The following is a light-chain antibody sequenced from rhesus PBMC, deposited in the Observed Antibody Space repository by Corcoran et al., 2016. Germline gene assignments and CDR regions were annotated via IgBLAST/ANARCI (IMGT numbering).Light chain of an antibody. CDR3: QQYNSLSLN. J-gene: IGKJ4*01. CDR1: QGISSY. Sequence: DIQMTPSPSSRSASVGDRVTITCRASQGISSYLNWYQQKPGKDPKFPIYYANRLESGVPQRFSGRGSGTEFTLPISSLQPEDFATYYCQQYNSLSLNFGGGTKVEIK. CDR2: YAN. V-gene: IGKV1-32*01.